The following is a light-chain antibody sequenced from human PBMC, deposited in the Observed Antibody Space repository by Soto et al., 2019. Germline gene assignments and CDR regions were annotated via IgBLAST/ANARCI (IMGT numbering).Light chain of an antibody. V-gene: IGKV1-33*01. CDR2: DAS. CDR3: QQFDNLPLT. CDR1: QDITNY. J-gene: IGKJ4*01. Sequence: DIQMTQSPSSLSASVGDRVTITCQASQDITNYLNWYQQKPGKAPKILIYDASVLEAGVPSRFSGGGSGTPLTLTITSLQAEDVATSYCQQFDNLPLTFGGGTNLEIK.